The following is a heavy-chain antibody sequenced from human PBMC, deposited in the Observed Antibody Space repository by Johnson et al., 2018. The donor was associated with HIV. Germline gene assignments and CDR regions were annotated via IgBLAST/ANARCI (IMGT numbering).Heavy chain of an antibody. CDR3: ASGYSYGPDSFDI. CDR1: GFTFDDYG. D-gene: IGHD5-18*01. Sequence: VQLVESGGGVVRPGGSLILSCVASGFTFDDYGMSWVRQAPGKGLEWVSGINWNGGSTCYADSVRGRFTISRDNSKNTLYLQMKSLRSEDTAVYYCASGYSYGPDSFDIWGQGTMVTVSS. V-gene: IGHV3-20*04. J-gene: IGHJ3*02. CDR2: INWNGGST.